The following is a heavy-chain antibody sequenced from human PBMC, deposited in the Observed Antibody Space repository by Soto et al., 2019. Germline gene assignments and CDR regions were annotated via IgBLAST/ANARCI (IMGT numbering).Heavy chain of an antibody. Sequence: GASVKVCCTDSGYTLTSYDINWVRQAKRQGLEWMGWMNPNSGNTGYAQKFQGRVTMTRNTSISTAYMELSSLRSEDTAVYYCARGPFWSGYYTYPSWFDPWGQGTLVTSPQ. CDR1: GYTLTSYD. V-gene: IGHV1-8*01. J-gene: IGHJ5*02. D-gene: IGHD3-3*01. CDR3: ARGPFWSGYYTYPSWFDP. CDR2: MNPNSGNT.